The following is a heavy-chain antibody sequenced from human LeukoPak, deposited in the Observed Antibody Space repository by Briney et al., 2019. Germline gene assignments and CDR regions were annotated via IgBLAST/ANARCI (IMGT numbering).Heavy chain of an antibody. CDR1: GYTFTSYY. Sequence: ASVKVSYKASGYTFTSYYMHWVRQAPGQGLEWMGIINPSGGSTSYAQKFQGRVTMTRDTSTSTVYMELSSLRSEDTAVYYCARVEVVTASFDYWGQGTLVTVSS. CDR2: INPSGGST. CDR3: ARVEVVTASFDY. V-gene: IGHV1-46*01. D-gene: IGHD2-21*02. J-gene: IGHJ4*02.